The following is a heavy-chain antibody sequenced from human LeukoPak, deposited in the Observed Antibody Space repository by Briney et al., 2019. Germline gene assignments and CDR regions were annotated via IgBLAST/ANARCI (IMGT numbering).Heavy chain of an antibody. CDR2: SNDSGGT. J-gene: IGHJ3*02. CDR3: ARSTGEGPDAFDI. D-gene: IGHD3-16*01. V-gene: IGHV4-34*01. CDR1: GGTFSGYY. Sequence: SETLSLTCAVYGGTFSGYYWSWIRQPPGKRLEWVGESNDSGGTNYNPSLKSRVTISADKSKNQVSLRLTSVTAADTAVYYCARSTGEGPDAFDIWGQGTMVTVSS.